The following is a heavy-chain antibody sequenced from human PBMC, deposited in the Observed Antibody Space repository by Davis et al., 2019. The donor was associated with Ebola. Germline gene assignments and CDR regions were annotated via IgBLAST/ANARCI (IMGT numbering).Heavy chain of an antibody. D-gene: IGHD3-3*01. CDR1: GFTFSSYW. CDR2: IKQDGSEK. CDR3: ARDFWVFDY. J-gene: IGHJ4*02. Sequence: GESLKISCAASGFTFSSYWMSWVRQAPGKGLEWVANIKQDGSEKYYVDSVKGRFTISRDNAKNSLYLQMNSLRAEDTAVYYCARDFWVFDYWGQGTLVTVSS. V-gene: IGHV3-7*03.